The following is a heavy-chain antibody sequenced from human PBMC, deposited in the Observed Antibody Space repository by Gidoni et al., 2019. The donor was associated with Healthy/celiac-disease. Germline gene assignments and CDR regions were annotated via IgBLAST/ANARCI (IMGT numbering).Heavy chain of an antibody. Sequence: QVQLVESGGGVVQPGRSLRLSCAASGFTFSSYAMHWVRQAPGQGLEWVAVISYDGSNKYYADSVKGRFTISRDNSKNTLYLQMNSLRAEDTAVYYCARIDYGDPHLGGQGTLVTVSS. J-gene: IGHJ4*02. CDR3: ARIDYGDPHL. CDR2: ISYDGSNK. V-gene: IGHV3-30-3*01. CDR1: GFTFSSYA. D-gene: IGHD4-17*01.